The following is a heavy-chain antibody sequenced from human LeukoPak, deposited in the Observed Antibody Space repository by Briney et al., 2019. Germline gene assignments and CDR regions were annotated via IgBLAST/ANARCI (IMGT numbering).Heavy chain of an antibody. CDR3: ARGPVATSPFDN. Sequence: TGGSLRLSCAASGFTFSSYAMHWVRQAPGKGLEYVSAISSNGGSTYYANSVKGRFTISRDNSKNTLYLQMNSLRAEDTAVYYCARGPVATSPFDNWGQGTLVTVSS. CDR2: ISSNGGST. V-gene: IGHV3-64*01. CDR1: GFTFSSYA. D-gene: IGHD5-12*01. J-gene: IGHJ4*02.